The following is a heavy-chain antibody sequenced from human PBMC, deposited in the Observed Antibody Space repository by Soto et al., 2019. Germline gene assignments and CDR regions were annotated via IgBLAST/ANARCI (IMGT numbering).Heavy chain of an antibody. D-gene: IGHD1-1*01. CDR2: ISGSGGST. Sequence: EVQLLESGGGLVQPGGSLRLSCAASGFTFSSYAMSWVRQAPGKGLEWVSAISGSGGSTHYAASVKGRFTISRDNSKNTLYLQMNSLRAEDTAVYYCAYEVGYYSPYAPFDYWGQGTLVTVSS. CDR1: GFTFSSYA. V-gene: IGHV3-23*01. CDR3: AYEVGYYSPYAPFDY. J-gene: IGHJ4*02.